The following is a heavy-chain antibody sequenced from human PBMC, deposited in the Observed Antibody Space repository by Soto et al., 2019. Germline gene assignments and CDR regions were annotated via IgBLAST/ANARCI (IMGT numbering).Heavy chain of an antibody. Sequence: EVQLVESGGGLVQPGGSLRLSCAASGFTFSTCGMNWVRQAPGKGLVWLSYISSSSNTMYYADSVKGRFTISRDNAKNSLYLQMNSLRDEDTAVYYCMRDRYSSGWYEDYWGQGTLVTVSS. CDR2: ISSSSNTM. D-gene: IGHD6-19*01. J-gene: IGHJ4*02. CDR1: GFTFSTCG. CDR3: MRDRYSSGWYEDY. V-gene: IGHV3-48*02.